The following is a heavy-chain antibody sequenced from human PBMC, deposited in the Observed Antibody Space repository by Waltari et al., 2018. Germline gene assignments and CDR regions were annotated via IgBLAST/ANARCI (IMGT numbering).Heavy chain of an antibody. J-gene: IGHJ3*02. CDR3: AKTYYDFWSGSDDAFDI. Sequence: QVQLVESGGGVVQPGRSLRLSCAASGFTFSSYGMHWVRQAPGQGLEWVAVISYDGSNKYYADSVKGRFTISRDNSKNTLYLQMNSLRAEDTAVYYCAKTYYDFWSGSDDAFDIWGQGTMVTVSS. CDR2: ISYDGSNK. D-gene: IGHD3-3*01. V-gene: IGHV3-30*18. CDR1: GFTFSSYG.